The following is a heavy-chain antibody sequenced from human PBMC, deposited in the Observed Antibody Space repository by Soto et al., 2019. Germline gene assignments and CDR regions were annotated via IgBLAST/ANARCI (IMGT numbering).Heavy chain of an antibody. CDR3: ARLGYCRCGSCHPNTLLLDY. CDR2: IYPGDSDT. V-gene: IGHV5-51*01. Sequence: GESLKISCKSSGYSFTSYWVGWVRQMPGKGLELMGIIYPGDSDTRYSPSFQGQVTISADKSISTAYLQWSSLKASDTAMYYCARLGYCRCGSCHPNTLLLDYWGQGTLVTGSS. D-gene: IGHD2-15*01. J-gene: IGHJ4*02. CDR1: GYSFTSYW.